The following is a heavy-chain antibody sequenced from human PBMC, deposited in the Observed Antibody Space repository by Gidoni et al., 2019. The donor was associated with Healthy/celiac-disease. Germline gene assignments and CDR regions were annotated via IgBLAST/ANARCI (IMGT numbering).Heavy chain of an antibody. CDR3: AKPFRSGYSPFHY. V-gene: IGHV3-30*18. CDR2: ISYDGSNK. Sequence: QVQLVESGGGVVQPGRSLRLSCAASGFTFGSYGMHWDRQAPGKGLEWVAVISYDGSNKYYADSVKGRFTISRDNSKNTLYLQMNSLRAEDTAVYYCAKPFRSGYSPFHYWGQGTLVTVSS. D-gene: IGHD3-3*01. CDR1: GFTFGSYG. J-gene: IGHJ4*02.